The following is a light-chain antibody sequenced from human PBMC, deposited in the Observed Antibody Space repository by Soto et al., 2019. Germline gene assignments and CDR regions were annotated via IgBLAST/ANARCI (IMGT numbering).Light chain of an antibody. CDR2: EGS. CDR3: CSYAGSSTFPYV. Sequence: QSALTHPASVSGSPGQSITISCTGTSSDVGSYNLVSWYQQHPGKAPKLKIYEGSKRPSGVSNRFSGSKSGNTASLTISGLQAEDEADYYCCSYAGSSTFPYVFGTGTKVTVL. J-gene: IGLJ1*01. CDR1: SSDVGSYNL. V-gene: IGLV2-23*03.